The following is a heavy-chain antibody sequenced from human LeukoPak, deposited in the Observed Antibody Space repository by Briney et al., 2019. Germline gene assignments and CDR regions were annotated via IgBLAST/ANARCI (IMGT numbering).Heavy chain of an antibody. Sequence: GGSLRLACAVSGFPFSTYTMDWVRQAPGKVLEWVSSICAGSIYIYYRDSVKGRFTISTDNPTNTLYRQMNSLRAGDTAVYYCARLRGRPYTGDYWDGLDVWGQGTTVTVSS. CDR1: GFPFSTYT. J-gene: IGHJ6*02. CDR3: ARLRGRPYTGDYWDGLDV. CDR2: ICAGSIYI. D-gene: IGHD7-27*01. V-gene: IGHV3-21*06.